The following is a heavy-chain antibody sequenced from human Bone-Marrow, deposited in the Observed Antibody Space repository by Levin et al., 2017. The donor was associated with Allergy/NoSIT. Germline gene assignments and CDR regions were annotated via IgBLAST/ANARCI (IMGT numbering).Heavy chain of an antibody. CDR2: IYYNGNS. CDR3: ARGQISMVRGIIIKDHYYMDV. D-gene: IGHD3-10*01. Sequence: SETLSLTCTVSGGSISSDDYYWSWIRQPPGKGLEWIGYIYYNGNSHYNPSLESRVAISVDTSKNQFSLKLNSVTAADTAVYYCARGQISMVRGIIIKDHYYMDVWGKGTTVTVSS. CDR1: GGSISSDDYY. J-gene: IGHJ6*03. V-gene: IGHV4-30-4*01.